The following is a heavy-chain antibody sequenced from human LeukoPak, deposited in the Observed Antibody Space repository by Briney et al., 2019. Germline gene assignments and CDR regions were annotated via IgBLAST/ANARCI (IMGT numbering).Heavy chain of an antibody. J-gene: IGHJ5*02. V-gene: IGHV1-69*05. CDR3: AREPRKDYCSSTSCRYWFDP. D-gene: IGHD2-2*01. CDR2: IIPIFGTA. Sequence: GASVKVSCKASGGTFSSYAISWVRQAPGQGLEWMGGIIPIFGTANYAQKFQGRVTITTDESTSTAYMELSSLRSEDTAVYYCAREPRKDYCSSTSCRYWFDPWGQGTLVTVSS. CDR1: GGTFSSYA.